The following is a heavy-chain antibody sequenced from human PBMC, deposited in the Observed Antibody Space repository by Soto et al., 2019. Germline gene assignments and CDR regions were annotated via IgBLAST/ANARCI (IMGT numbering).Heavy chain of an antibody. CDR1: GFTFSSYG. J-gene: IGHJ6*02. V-gene: IGHV3-33*01. CDR3: ARESVSPYYYYYYGMDV. Sequence: GGSLRLSCAASGFTFSSYGMHWVRQAPGKXLEWVAVIWYDGSNKYYADSVKGRFTISRDNSKNTLYLQMNSLRAEDTAVYYCARESVSPYYYYYYGMDVWGQGTTVTVSS. CDR2: IWYDGSNK.